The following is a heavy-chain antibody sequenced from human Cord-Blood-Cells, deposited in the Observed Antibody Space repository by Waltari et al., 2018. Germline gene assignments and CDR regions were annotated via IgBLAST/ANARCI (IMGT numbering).Heavy chain of an antibody. V-gene: IGHV3-30-3*01. J-gene: IGHJ4*02. CDR1: GFTFSSYA. Sequence: QVQLVESGGGVVQPGRSLRLSCAASGFTFSSYAMHWVRQAPGKGLEWVAVISYDGSNKYYADSVKGRFTISRDNSKNTLYLQMNSLRAEDTAVYYCARELRFLEWLLFDYWGQGTLVTVSS. CDR2: ISYDGSNK. D-gene: IGHD3-3*01. CDR3: ARELRFLEWLLFDY.